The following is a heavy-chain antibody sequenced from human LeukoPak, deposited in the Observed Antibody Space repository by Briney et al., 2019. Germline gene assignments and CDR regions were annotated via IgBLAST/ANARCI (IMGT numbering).Heavy chain of an antibody. J-gene: IGHJ5*02. CDR2: IYTSGST. CDR1: GGSISSPNYY. Sequence: SQTLSLTCTVSGGSISSPNYYWSWIRQPAGKGLEWIGRIYTSGSTNYNPSLKSRLTISLDTSKNQFSLKLSSVTAADTAVYYCARDHGESFYDFWSAFDPWGQGTLVTVSS. V-gene: IGHV4-61*02. D-gene: IGHD3-3*01. CDR3: ARDHGESFYDFWSAFDP.